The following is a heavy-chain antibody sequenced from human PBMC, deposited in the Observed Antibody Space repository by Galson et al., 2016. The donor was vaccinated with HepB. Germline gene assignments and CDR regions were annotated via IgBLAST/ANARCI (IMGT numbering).Heavy chain of an antibody. CDR2: INHSGDT. CDR3: ARQSPFDSTGLAFDI. V-gene: IGHV4-34*01. D-gene: IGHD3-22*01. J-gene: IGHJ4*02. CDR1: GGSYSGYF. Sequence: TLSLTCAVYGGSYSGYFCTWIRQSPGKGLEWIGEINHSGDTNYNPSLKSRVTISADTSNHQFSLKLTSVTAADTAVYFCARQSPFDSTGLAFDIWGQGTLVTVSS.